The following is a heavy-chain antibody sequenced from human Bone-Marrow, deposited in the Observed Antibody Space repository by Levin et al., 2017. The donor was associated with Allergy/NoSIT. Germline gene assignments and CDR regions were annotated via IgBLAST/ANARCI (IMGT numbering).Heavy chain of an antibody. Sequence: LSLTCAASGFTFYDYTMHWVRQAPGKGLEWVSLISWDGVSTYYADSVKGRFTISRDNRKNSLYLQMNSLRTEDTALYYCAKTDSSSGPFDHWGQGTLATVSS. D-gene: IGHD6-13*01. CDR2: ISWDGVST. CDR1: GFTFYDYT. CDR3: AKTDSSSGPFDH. V-gene: IGHV3-43*01. J-gene: IGHJ4*02.